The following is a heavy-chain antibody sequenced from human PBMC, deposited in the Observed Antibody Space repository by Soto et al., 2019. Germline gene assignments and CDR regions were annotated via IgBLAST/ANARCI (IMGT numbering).Heavy chain of an antibody. CDR2: INPNSGGT. V-gene: IGHV1-2*04. Sequence: ASVKVSCKASGYTFTGYYMHWVRQAPGQGLEWMGWINPNSGGTNYAQKFQGWVTMTRDTSISTAYMELSRLRSDDTAVYYCARENKDYDILTGYYPEIYYYYYMNVWGKGTKVTVSS. J-gene: IGHJ6*03. CDR1: GYTFTGYY. D-gene: IGHD3-9*01. CDR3: ARENKDYDILTGYYPEIYYYYYMNV.